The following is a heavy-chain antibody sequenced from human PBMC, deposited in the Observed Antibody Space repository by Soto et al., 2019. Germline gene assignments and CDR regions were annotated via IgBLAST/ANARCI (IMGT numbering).Heavy chain of an antibody. Sequence: HPGGSLRLSCAASGFTFSSYAMSWVRQAPGKGLEWVSAISGSGARTYYADSVKDRFMISRDNSKNTLYLQLNNLGVEDTALYYCAKVQSDLGYCTSPSCRAAYYYYGMDVWGQGTTVTVSS. CDR2: ISGSGART. D-gene: IGHD2-2*01. V-gene: IGHV3-23*01. CDR1: GFTFSSYA. J-gene: IGHJ6*02. CDR3: AKVQSDLGYCTSPSCRAAYYYYGMDV.